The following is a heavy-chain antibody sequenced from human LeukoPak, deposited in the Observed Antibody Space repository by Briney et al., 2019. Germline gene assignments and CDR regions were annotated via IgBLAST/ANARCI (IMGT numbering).Heavy chain of an antibody. Sequence: PGGSLRLSCAASGFTVSSNYMTWVRQAPGKGLEWVSVIYSGGNTYYADSVKGRFTISRDNTKNTLYLQMNNLRADDTAVYYCARDVGFIVGATPGAFDIWGQGTMVTVSS. J-gene: IGHJ3*02. V-gene: IGHV3-66*01. D-gene: IGHD1-26*01. CDR3: ARDVGFIVGATPGAFDI. CDR1: GFTVSSNY. CDR2: IYSGGNT.